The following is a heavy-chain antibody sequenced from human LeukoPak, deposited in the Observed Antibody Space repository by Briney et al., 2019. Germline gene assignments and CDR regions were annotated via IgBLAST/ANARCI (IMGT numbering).Heavy chain of an antibody. CDR3: AKTTAGYSSGRYPGWPVDY. CDR2: ISWNTVSI. CDR1: GFTFDGYA. J-gene: IGHJ4*02. Sequence: GGSLRLSYAASGFTFDGYAMHWVRQAPGKGLEWVSGISWNTVSIGYADSVKGRFTISRDNAKNSLYLQVNSLRADDTAVYYCAKTTAGYSSGRYPGWPVDYWGQGTLVTVSS. D-gene: IGHD6-19*01. V-gene: IGHV3-9*01.